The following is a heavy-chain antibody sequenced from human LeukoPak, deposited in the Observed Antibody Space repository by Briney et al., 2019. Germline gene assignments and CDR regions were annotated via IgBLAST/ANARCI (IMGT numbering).Heavy chain of an antibody. D-gene: IGHD6-13*01. J-gene: IGHJ3*02. V-gene: IGHV4-39*07. Sequence: SETLSLTCTVSGGSISNYYWGWIRQPPGKGLEWIGSIYYSGSTYYNPSAKSRVTISVDTAKNQFSLKLSSVTAADTAVYYCARDLYSSRTNDAFVIWGQGKMVTVSS. CDR3: ARDLYSSRTNDAFVI. CDR1: GGSISNYY. CDR2: IYYSGST.